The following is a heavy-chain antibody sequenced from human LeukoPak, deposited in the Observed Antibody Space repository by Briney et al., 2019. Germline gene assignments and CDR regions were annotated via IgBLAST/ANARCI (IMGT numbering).Heavy chain of an antibody. J-gene: IGHJ4*02. V-gene: IGHV4-59*08. CDR2: IYYSGST. CDR3: ARSNSGMARGVIGYFDY. Sequence: SETLSLTCTVSGGSISSYYWSWIRQPPGKGLEWIGYIYYSGSTNYNPSLKSRVTISVDTSKNQFSLKLSSVTAADTAVYYCARSNSGMARGVIGYFDYWGQGTLVTVSS. D-gene: IGHD3-10*01. CDR1: GGSISSYY.